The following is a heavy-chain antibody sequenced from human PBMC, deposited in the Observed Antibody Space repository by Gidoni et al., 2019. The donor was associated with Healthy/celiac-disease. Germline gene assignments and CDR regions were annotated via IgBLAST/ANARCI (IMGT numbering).Heavy chain of an antibody. Sequence: QVQLQESGPGLVKPSETLSLTCTVSGGSISSYYWSWIRQPPGKGLEWIGYIYYSGSTNYNPSLKSRVTISVDTSKNQFSLKLSSVTAADTAVYYCARGSLRSSGRPEGNLYYYYGMDVWGQGTTVTVSS. CDR2: IYYSGST. V-gene: IGHV4-59*01. CDR3: ARGSLRSSGRPEGNLYYYYGMDV. D-gene: IGHD6-25*01. J-gene: IGHJ6*02. CDR1: GGSISSYY.